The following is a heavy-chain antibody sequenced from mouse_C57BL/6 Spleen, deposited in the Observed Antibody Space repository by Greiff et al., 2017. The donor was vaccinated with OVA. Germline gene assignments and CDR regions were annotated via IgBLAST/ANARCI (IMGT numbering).Heavy chain of an antibody. V-gene: IGHV5-4*01. Sequence: EVKLMESGGGLVKPGGSLKLSCAASGFTFSSYAMSWVRQTPEKRLEWVATISDGGSYTYYPDNVKGRFTISRDNAKNNLYLQMSQLKSEDTAMYDCARDQLGLYFDYWGQGTTLTVSS. J-gene: IGHJ2*01. CDR3: ARDQLGLYFDY. D-gene: IGHD4-1*02. CDR1: GFTFSSYA. CDR2: ISDGGSYT.